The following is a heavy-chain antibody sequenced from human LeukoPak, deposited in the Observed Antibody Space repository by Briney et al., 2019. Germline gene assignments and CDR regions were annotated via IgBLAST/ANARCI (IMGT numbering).Heavy chain of an antibody. CDR3: AKTMTGYVWGSPNY. Sequence: PGRSLRLSCAASGFTFSSYGMHWVRQVPGKGLEWVAVISYDGSNKYYADSVKGRFTISRDNSKNTLYLQMNSLRAEDTAVYYCAKTMTGYVWGSPNYWGQGTLVTVSS. CDR2: ISYDGSNK. D-gene: IGHD3-16*01. V-gene: IGHV3-30*18. J-gene: IGHJ4*02. CDR1: GFTFSSYG.